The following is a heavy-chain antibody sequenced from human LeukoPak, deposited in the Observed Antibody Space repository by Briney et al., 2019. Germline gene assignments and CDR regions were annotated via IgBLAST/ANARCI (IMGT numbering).Heavy chain of an antibody. Sequence: PSETLSLTRTVSGYSISSGYYWGWIRQPPGQGLEWIGRIYHSGSTYYNPSLKSRVTISVDTSKNQFSLKLSSVTAADTAVYYCAREGYCSGGSCYLGWFDPWGQGTLVTVSS. J-gene: IGHJ5*02. CDR2: IYHSGST. V-gene: IGHV4-38-2*02. D-gene: IGHD2-15*01. CDR1: GYSISSGYY. CDR3: AREGYCSGGSCYLGWFDP.